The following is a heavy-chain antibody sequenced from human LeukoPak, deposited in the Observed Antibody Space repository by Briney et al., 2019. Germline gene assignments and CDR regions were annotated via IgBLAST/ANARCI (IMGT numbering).Heavy chain of an antibody. CDR3: AKDIEYDVAGFDH. D-gene: IGHD6-19*01. CDR1: GFTFDDYA. V-gene: IGHV3-9*01. Sequence: GRSLRLSCAASGFTFDDYAMHWVRQAPGKGLEWVSGISWNSGSIGYADSVKGRFTISRDNAKNSLYLQMNSLRAEDTALYYCAKDIEYDVAGFDHWGQGTLVTVSS. J-gene: IGHJ4*02. CDR2: ISWNSGSI.